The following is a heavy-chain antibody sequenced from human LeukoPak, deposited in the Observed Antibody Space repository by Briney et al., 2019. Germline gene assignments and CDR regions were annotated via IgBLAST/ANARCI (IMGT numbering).Heavy chain of an antibody. CDR3: ARGHSKRWYSSGWYGPNPTTGSAFDI. CDR2: IYYSGST. CDR1: GGSISSSSYY. Sequence: SETLSLTCTVSGGSISSSSYYWGWIRQPPGKGLEWIGSIYYSGSTYYNPSLKSRVTISVDTSKNQFSLKLSSVTAADTAVYYCARGHSKRWYSSGWYGPNPTTGSAFDIWGQGTMVTVSS. J-gene: IGHJ3*02. V-gene: IGHV4-39*07. D-gene: IGHD6-19*01.